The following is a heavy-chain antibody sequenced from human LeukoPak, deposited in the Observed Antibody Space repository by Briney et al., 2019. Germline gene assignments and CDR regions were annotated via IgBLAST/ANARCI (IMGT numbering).Heavy chain of an antibody. Sequence: PGGSLRLSCAASGFTFSSYWMSWVRQAPGKGLEWVANIKQDGSEKYYVDSVKGRFTISRDNAKNSLYLQMNSLRAEDTAVYYCAREGDGYNFGYYYYGMDVWGQGTTVTVSS. V-gene: IGHV3-7*01. CDR2: IKQDGSEK. CDR1: GFTFSSYW. CDR3: AREGDGYNFGYYYYGMDV. D-gene: IGHD5-24*01. J-gene: IGHJ6*02.